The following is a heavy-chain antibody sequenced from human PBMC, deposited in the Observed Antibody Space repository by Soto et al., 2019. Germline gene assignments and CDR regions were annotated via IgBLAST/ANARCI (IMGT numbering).Heavy chain of an antibody. V-gene: IGHV3-30*18. CDR3: AKDQGIAASHGID. J-gene: IGHJ3*01. CDR2: ISGHGSDK. D-gene: IGHD6-13*01. Sequence: QVQLVESGGGVVQPGTSLRLSCAASGFTFNNYGMHWVRQAPGTGLEWVAAISGHGSDKYYTDSVKGRLTISRDNSKNTLYLQMHSLRAEDTAVYYCAKDQGIAASHGIDWGQGTMVTVSS. CDR1: GFTFNNYG.